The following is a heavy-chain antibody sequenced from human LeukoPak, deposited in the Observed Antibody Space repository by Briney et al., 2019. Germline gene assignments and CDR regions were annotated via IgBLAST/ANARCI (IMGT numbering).Heavy chain of an antibody. CDR2: IIPIFGTA. CDR3: SSPASGSEYYYYYGMDV. D-gene: IGHD1-14*01. Sequence: SVKVSCKASGGTFSSYAISWVRQAPGQGLEWMGGIIPIFGTANYAQKFQCRVTITADESTSTAYMELSSLRSEDTAVYYCSSPASGSEYYYYYGMDVWGQGTTVTVSS. V-gene: IGHV1-69*13. J-gene: IGHJ6*02. CDR1: GGTFSSYA.